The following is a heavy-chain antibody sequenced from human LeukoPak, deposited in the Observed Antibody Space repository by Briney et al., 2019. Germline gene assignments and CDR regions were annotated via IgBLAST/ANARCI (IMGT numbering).Heavy chain of an antibody. CDR2: ITGSGGST. CDR3: AKGFPTSAGGFDF. Sequence: PGGSLRLSCAASGFTFSSYAMSWVRQAPGMGLEWVSGITGSGGSTYYADSLKGRFTISRDNSKNILYLQMSSLRAEDTALYYCAKGFPTSAGGFDFWGLGTMVIVFS. CDR1: GFTFSSYA. V-gene: IGHV3-23*01. D-gene: IGHD2-15*01. J-gene: IGHJ3*01.